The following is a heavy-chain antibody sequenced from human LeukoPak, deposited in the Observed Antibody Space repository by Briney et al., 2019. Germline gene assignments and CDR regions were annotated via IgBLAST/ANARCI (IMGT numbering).Heavy chain of an antibody. Sequence: GASVKVSCKASGYTFTSYDINWVRQATGQGLEWMGWMNPNSGNTGYAQKFQGRVTITADESTSTAYMELSSLRSEDTAVYYCARELGVLRYFDHPRPGYYYYMDVWGKGTTVTVSS. J-gene: IGHJ6*03. D-gene: IGHD3-9*01. V-gene: IGHV1-8*03. CDR1: GYTFTSYD. CDR2: MNPNSGNT. CDR3: ARELGVLRYFDHPRPGYYYYMDV.